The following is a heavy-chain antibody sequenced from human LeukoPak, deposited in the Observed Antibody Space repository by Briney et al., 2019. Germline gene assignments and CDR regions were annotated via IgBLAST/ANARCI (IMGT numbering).Heavy chain of an antibody. J-gene: IGHJ4*02. CDR3: ARDRAGRDGYNPFGY. CDR2: INPNSGGT. D-gene: IGHD5-24*01. CDR1: GYTFSVYY. V-gene: IGHV1-2*06. Sequence: VASVNVSCKASGYTFSVYYMHWVRQAPGQGLERMGRINPNSGGTNYAQKFQGRVTMTRDTSISTAYMELSRLRSDDTAVYYCARDRAGRDGYNPFGYWGQGTLVTVSS.